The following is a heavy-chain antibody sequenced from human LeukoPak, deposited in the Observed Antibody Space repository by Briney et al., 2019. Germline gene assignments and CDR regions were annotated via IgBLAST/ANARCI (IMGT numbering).Heavy chain of an antibody. J-gene: IGHJ4*02. V-gene: IGHV4-59*12. D-gene: IGHD1-26*01. Sequence: SETLSLTCTVSGGSIRNYYWSWIRQSPGRGLEWIGDISDSGRTSYSPSLMSRVAISVDMSKNQFSLKLSSVTAADTAVYYCAREYPSSGSYLDYWGQGTLVTVSS. CDR3: AREYPSSGSYLDY. CDR2: ISDSGRT. CDR1: GGSIRNYY.